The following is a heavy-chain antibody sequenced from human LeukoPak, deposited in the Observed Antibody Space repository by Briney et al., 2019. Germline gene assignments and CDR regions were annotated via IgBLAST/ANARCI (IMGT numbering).Heavy chain of an antibody. J-gene: IGHJ4*02. D-gene: IGHD3-10*01. CDR2: IYYSGST. Sequence: SETLSLTRTVSGASISSSSDCWGWIRQPPGKGLEWIWSIYYSGSTYYNSSLKSRVTLSVDTSKNTFSLKLSSVSAAHTVVDYCAAPSITMVRRAARGTFDYWGQGTLDTVSA. CDR1: GASISSSSDC. CDR3: AAPSITMVRRAARGTFDY. V-gene: IGHV4-39*01.